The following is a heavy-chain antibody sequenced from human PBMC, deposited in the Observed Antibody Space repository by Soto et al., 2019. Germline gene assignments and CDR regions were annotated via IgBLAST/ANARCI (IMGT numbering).Heavy chain of an antibody. CDR3: ARVGNGWYFDY. CDR2: IWYDGSNK. CDR1: GFTFSSYG. V-gene: IGHV3-33*01. D-gene: IGHD6-19*01. J-gene: IGHJ4*02. Sequence: QVQLVESGGGVVQPGRSPTLSCVASGFTFSSYGMHWVRQAPGKGLEWVAIIWYDGSNKYYGDSVKGRFTISRDNSKNMLYLQMNSLRAEDTAVYYCARVGNGWYFDYWGQGTLITVSS.